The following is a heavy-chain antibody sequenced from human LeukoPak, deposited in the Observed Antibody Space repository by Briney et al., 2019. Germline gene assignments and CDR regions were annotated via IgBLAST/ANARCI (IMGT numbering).Heavy chain of an antibody. V-gene: IGHV3-21*01. CDR1: GFTFGYYN. J-gene: IGHJ4*02. D-gene: IGHD4-17*01. CDR2: XSSSSTYI. CDR3: ARDPWTNYGDYVRFDY. Sequence: GGSLRLSCAASGFTFGYYNMNWVRQAPGKGXXXXXXXSSSSTYIYYADSVKGRFTISRDNAKNSLYLEMNSLRAEDTAVYYCARDPWTNYGDYVRFDYWGQGTLVTVSS.